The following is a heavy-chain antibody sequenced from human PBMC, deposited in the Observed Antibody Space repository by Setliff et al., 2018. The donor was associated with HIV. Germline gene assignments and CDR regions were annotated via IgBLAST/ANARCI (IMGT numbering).Heavy chain of an antibody. V-gene: IGHV1-8*02. CDR2: MNPNSGNT. CDR3: ARAESSWCGLLDY. Sequence: ASVKVSCKASGYTFTSYDINWVRQATGQGLEWMGWMNPNSGNTGYAQKFQGRVTMTRNTSISTAYMELSSLRSEDTAVYYCARAESSWCGLLDYWGQGTLVTVSS. D-gene: IGHD6-13*01. J-gene: IGHJ4*02. CDR1: GYTFTSYD.